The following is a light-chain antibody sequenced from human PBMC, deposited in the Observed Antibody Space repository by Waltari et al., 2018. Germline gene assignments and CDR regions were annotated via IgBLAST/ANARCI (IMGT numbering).Light chain of an antibody. CDR3: GTWDDSLSGWV. CDR2: YDD. Sequence: QSVLTQPPSVSEVPGQRVTISCSGSSSNIGKNAVNWYQQFPGKSPKLVIYYDDLKPSGVSDRFSAAKYGTSASLDISGLRSEDEADYYCGTWDDSLSGWVFGGGTKVTVL. J-gene: IGLJ3*02. V-gene: IGLV1-36*01. CDR1: SSNIGKNA.